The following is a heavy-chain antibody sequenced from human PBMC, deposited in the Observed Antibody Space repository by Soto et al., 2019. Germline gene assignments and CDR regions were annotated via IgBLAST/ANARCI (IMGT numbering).Heavy chain of an antibody. V-gene: IGHV4-39*01. D-gene: IGHD2-21*01. Sequence: SETLSLTCSVSGVPITNTSDYWGWIRQPPGRGLEWIGDINDLGSTFYNPSLKSRVTISVDTSKNQFSLKLGSVTAADTATYYCARHSLVPVVGNWFDPWGQGPLVTVSS. CDR2: INDLGST. CDR3: ARHSLVPVVGNWFDP. CDR1: GVPITNTSDY. J-gene: IGHJ5*02.